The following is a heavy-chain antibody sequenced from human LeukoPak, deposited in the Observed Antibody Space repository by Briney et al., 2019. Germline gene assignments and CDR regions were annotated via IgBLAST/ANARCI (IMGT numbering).Heavy chain of an antibody. J-gene: IGHJ4*02. D-gene: IGHD3-10*01. V-gene: IGHV3-21*01. CDR3: AREGRQKTYGSGSYFDY. Sequence: PGGSLRLSCAASGFTFSSYSMNWVRQAPGKGLEWVSSISSSSSYIYYADSVKGRFTISRDNAKNSLYLQMNSLRAEDTAVYYCAREGRQKTYGSGSYFDYWGQGTLVTVSS. CDR1: GFTFSSYS. CDR2: ISSSSSYI.